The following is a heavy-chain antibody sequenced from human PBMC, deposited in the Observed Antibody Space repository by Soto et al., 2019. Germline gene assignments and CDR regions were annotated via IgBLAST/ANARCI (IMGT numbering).Heavy chain of an antibody. Sequence: SETLSLTCTVSGGSISSGGYYWSWIRQHPGKGLEWIGYIYYSGSTYYNPSLKSRVTISVDTSKNQFSLKLSSVTAADTAVYYCARDPIAMSVRDYHYRLDVCGQGTTVTVSS. CDR1: GGSISSGGYY. J-gene: IGHJ6*02. V-gene: IGHV4-31*03. CDR3: ARDPIAMSVRDYHYRLDV. D-gene: IGHD5-18*01. CDR2: IYYSGST.